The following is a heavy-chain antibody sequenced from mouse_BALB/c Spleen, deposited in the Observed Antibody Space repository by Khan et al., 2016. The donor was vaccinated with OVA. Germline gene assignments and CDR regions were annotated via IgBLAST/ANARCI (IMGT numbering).Heavy chain of an antibody. Sequence: QVTLKESGPGILQPSQTLSLTCSFSGFSLSSSGMGVAWIRQPSGKGLEWLANIWWDDDKRYNPALKSRLTISKDTSNKQVFLKIANVDSADIATYYCARIGWLLDFAMDYWGQGTSVTVSS. CDR3: ARIGWLLDFAMDY. J-gene: IGHJ4*01. V-gene: IGHV8-8*01. CDR2: IWWDDDK. D-gene: IGHD2-3*01. CDR1: GFSLSSSGMG.